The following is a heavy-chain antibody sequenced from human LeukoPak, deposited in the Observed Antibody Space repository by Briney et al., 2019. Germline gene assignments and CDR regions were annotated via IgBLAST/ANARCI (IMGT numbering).Heavy chain of an antibody. CDR1: GYSISSGYY. CDR3: ARSIAGLNWFDP. D-gene: IGHD1-20*01. J-gene: IGHJ5*02. Sequence: SETLSLTCTVSGYSISSGYYWGWIRQLPGKGLEWIGSIYHSGSTYYNPSLKSRVTISVDTSKNQFSLKLSSVTAADTAVYYCARSIAGLNWFDPWGQGTLVTVSS. CDR2: IYHSGST. V-gene: IGHV4-38-2*02.